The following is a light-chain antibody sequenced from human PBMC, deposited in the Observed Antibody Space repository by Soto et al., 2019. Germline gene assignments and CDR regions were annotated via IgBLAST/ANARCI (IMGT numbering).Light chain of an antibody. CDR1: SSDVGGYRC. Sequence: QSALTQPPSASGSLGKSVTLSCTGTSSDVGGYRCVSWYQQHPGKAPKVMMYAVSKRPSGGPDRCSASKSGSTASLTVAGPQAEDEAAYYCFSYAGNIKEVFGGGTNLTVL. CDR2: AVS. CDR3: FSYAGNIKEV. V-gene: IGLV2-8*01. J-gene: IGLJ3*02.